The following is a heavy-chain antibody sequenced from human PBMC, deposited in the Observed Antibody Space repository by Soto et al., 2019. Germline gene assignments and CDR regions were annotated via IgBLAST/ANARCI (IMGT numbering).Heavy chain of an antibody. CDR1: GGSVSRGSYY. J-gene: IGHJ4*02. Sequence: SESLSLTCTVSGGSVSRGSYYWSWIRQPPGKGLEWIGYIYYSGSTNYNPSLKSRVTISVDTSKNQFSLKLSSVTAADTAVYYCAREPAYYDFWSGYLIRDFDYWGQGTLVTVSS. CDR2: IYYSGST. D-gene: IGHD3-3*01. V-gene: IGHV4-61*01. CDR3: AREPAYYDFWSGYLIRDFDY.